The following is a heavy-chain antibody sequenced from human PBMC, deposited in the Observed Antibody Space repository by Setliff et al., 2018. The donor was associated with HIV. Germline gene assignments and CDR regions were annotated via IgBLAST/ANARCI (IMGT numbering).Heavy chain of an antibody. Sequence: GASVKVSCKASGGTFSSYAISWVRQAPGQGLEWMGGIIPIFGTANYAQKFQGRVTITRDTSASTAYMELSSLRPEDTAVYYCASPTAIPHWGQGTLVTVSS. V-gene: IGHV1-69*05. D-gene: IGHD2-21*02. CDR2: IIPIFGTA. CDR1: GGTFSSYA. CDR3: ASPTAIPH. J-gene: IGHJ4*02.